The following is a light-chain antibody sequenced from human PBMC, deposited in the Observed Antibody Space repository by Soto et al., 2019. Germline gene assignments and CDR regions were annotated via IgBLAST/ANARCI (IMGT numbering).Light chain of an antibody. CDR1: ENVRTF. J-gene: IGKJ1*01. Sequence: VLTQSPSTLSFSPWDRSTLSFMASENVRTFVDWYQQKPGQAPRLLIYGASSRATGIPDSFSGNGSGTDFTLTISRLEPEDFAVYYCQQYAGSRWTFGQGTKVDIK. CDR3: QQYAGSRWT. V-gene: IGKV3-20*01. CDR2: GAS.